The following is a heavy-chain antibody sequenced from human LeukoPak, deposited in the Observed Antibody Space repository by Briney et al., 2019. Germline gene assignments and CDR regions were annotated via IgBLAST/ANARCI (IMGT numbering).Heavy chain of an antibody. D-gene: IGHD6-13*01. CDR1: GYTFTSYG. Sequence: GASVKVSCKASGYTFTSYGISWVRQAPGQGLEWMGWISAYNGNTNYAQKLQGRVTMTTDTSTSTAYMELRSLRSDDTAVYYCARDPHLIAAARYRSPRADYWGQGTLVTVSS. V-gene: IGHV1-18*01. CDR3: ARDPHLIAAARYRSPRADY. J-gene: IGHJ4*02. CDR2: ISAYNGNT.